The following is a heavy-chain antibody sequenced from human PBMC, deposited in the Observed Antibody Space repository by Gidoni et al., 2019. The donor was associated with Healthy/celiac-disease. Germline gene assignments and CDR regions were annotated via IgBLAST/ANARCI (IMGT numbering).Heavy chain of an antibody. CDR1: GASLSSGSYY. J-gene: IGHJ4*02. CDR2: IYTSGST. D-gene: IGHD6-19*01. V-gene: IGHV4-61*02. CDR3: ARGSGWTYYFDY. Sequence: QVQLQESGPGLVKPSQTLSLTCTAPGASLSSGSYYWSWIRQPAGKGLEWIGRIYTSGSTNYNPSLKSRVTISVDTSKNQFSLKLSSVTAADTAVYYCARGSGWTYYFDYWGQGTLVTVSS.